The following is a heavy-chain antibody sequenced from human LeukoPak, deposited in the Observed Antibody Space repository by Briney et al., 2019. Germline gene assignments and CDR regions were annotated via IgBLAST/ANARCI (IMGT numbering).Heavy chain of an antibody. CDR3: AKARVSSGWYGVDY. D-gene: IGHD6-19*01. CDR1: GFTFSSYA. CDR2: ISGSGGST. J-gene: IGHJ4*02. Sequence: GGPLRLSCAASGFTFSSYAMSWVRQAPGKGLEWVSAISGSGGSTYYADSVKGRFTISRDNSKNTLYLQMNSLRAEDTAVYYCAKARVSSGWYGVDYWGQGTLVTVSS. V-gene: IGHV3-23*01.